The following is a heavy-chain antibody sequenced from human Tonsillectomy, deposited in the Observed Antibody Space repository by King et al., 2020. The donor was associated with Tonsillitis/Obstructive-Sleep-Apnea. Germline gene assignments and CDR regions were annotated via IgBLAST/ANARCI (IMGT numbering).Heavy chain of an antibody. J-gene: IGHJ6*03. D-gene: IGHD2-15*01. CDR1: GFTVSNNY. V-gene: IGHV3-53*01. CDR2: IYSGGST. CDR3: ASGYCSGGSCPHYYYMDV. Sequence: VQLVESGGGLIQPGGSLRLSCAASGFTVSNNYMSWVRQAPGKGLEWVSVIYSGGSTYYADSVKGRFTISRDNSKHTVYLQMNSLRAEDAAVYYCASGYCSGGSCPHYYYMDVWGKGTTVTVS.